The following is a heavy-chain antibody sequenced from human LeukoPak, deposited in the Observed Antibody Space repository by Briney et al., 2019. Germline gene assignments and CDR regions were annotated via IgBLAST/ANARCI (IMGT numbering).Heavy chain of an antibody. D-gene: IGHD1-1*01. CDR3: ARDGYNYFDF. CDR2: ISSNGNTV. CDR1: GFTXRNYY. V-gene: IGHV3-11*01. Sequence: GSLRLSCAASGFTXRNYYMIWIRQAPGKGLEWLSYISSNGNTVYYADSVRGRFTVSRDNVKNSLFVEMNSLRVEDTAVYYCARDGYNYFDFWGQGTLVTVSS. J-gene: IGHJ4*02.